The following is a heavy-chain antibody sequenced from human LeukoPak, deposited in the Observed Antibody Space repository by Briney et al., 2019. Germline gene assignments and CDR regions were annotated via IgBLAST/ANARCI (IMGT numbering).Heavy chain of an antibody. CDR2: IYYSGST. CDR1: CRYINFHY. D-gene: IGHD4-17*01. J-gene: IGHJ6*02. V-gene: IGHV4-59*11. CDR3: ASVEHGDYTYYYGMDV. Sequence: PSETLSLTCTLWCRYINFHYWSWIRQPPGKGLEWIGYIYYSGSTNYNPSLKSRVTISVDTSKNQFSLKLSSVTAADTAVYYCASVEHGDYTYYYGMDVWGQGTTVTVSS.